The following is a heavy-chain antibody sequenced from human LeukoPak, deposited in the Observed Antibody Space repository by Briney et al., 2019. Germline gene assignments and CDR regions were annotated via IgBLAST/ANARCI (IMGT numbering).Heavy chain of an antibody. Sequence: GGSLRLSCAASGFTFISYTLRWVRQAPGKGLEWVSSISSSSYISYADSLEGRFTISRDNAKNSLYLHMNSLRAKDTAVYYCARGRPMDYWGQGTVVTVSS. CDR2: ISSSSYI. V-gene: IGHV3-21*01. CDR3: ARGRPMDY. J-gene: IGHJ4*02. D-gene: IGHD2-2*03. CDR1: GFTFISYT.